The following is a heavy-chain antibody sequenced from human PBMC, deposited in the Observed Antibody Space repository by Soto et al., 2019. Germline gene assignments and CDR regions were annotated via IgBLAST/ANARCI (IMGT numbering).Heavy chain of an antibody. Sequence: GGSLRLSCAASGFTFSSYWMTWVRQAPGKGLEWVANIKYDGSEKYYVDSMKGRLTISRDNAKNSLYLQMNGLRGEDTAVYFCARVTAARWVDTWGQGNLVTVSS. D-gene: IGHD6-6*01. CDR3: ARVTAARWVDT. V-gene: IGHV3-7*05. J-gene: IGHJ5*02. CDR2: IKYDGSEK. CDR1: GFTFSSYW.